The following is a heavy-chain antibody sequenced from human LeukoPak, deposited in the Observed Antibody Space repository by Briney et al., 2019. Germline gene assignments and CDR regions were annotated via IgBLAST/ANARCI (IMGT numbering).Heavy chain of an antibody. D-gene: IGHD3-3*01. CDR2: IDSSGGYM. CDR1: GFTFNTYS. V-gene: IGHV3-21*01. J-gene: IGHJ4*02. Sequence: GGSLRLSCEASGFTFNTYSMNWARQAPGKGLEWVSSIDSSGGYMFYADSVKGRFTISRDNSKNTLFLQMNSLSTEDTAVYYCAKDLSKELLYRRGMYYFDYWGQGTLVTVSS. CDR3: AKDLSKELLYRRGMYYFDY.